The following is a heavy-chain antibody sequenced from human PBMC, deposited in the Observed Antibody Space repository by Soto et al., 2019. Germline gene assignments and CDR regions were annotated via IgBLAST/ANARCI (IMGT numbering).Heavy chain of an antibody. CDR2: VYYSGST. CDR3: ARHRLGHLDWFDYYFDY. V-gene: IGHV4-39*01. CDR1: GGSVSSSSYY. D-gene: IGHD3-9*01. Sequence: SETLSLTCTVSGGSVSSSSYYWGWVRQPPGKGLEWIGSVYYSGSTYYNPSLESRVTISVDKSKNQFSLKLMSLSAADTAVYYCARHRLGHLDWFDYYFDYWGQGTLVTVSS. J-gene: IGHJ4*02.